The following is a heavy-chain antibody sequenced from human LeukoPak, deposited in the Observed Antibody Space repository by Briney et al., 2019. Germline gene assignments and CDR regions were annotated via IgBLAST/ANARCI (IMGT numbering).Heavy chain of an antibody. V-gene: IGHV4-39*07. CDR3: ARDGGGTGTTWWFDP. Sequence: PSETLSLTCTVSGGSISSSNYYWGWIRQPPGKGLEWIASVYYSGSTYYNPSLKSRVTISVDTSKNQFSLKLSSVTAADTAVYYCARDGGGTGTTWWFDPWGQGTLVTVSS. CDR2: VYYSGST. J-gene: IGHJ5*02. D-gene: IGHD1-1*01. CDR1: GGSISSSNYY.